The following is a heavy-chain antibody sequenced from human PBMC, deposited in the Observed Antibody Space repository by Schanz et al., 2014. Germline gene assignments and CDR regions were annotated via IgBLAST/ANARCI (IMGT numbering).Heavy chain of an antibody. CDR1: GASISSSNW. Sequence: QVQLQESGPGLVKPSGTLSLTCAVSGASISSSNWWSWVRQPPGKGLEWIGEIYHTGSTNYNPSLKSRVTISLDTSKNQFSLKLSSVTAADTAVYYCARDRGHGDLPGDIWGQGTMVTVSS. CDR2: IYHTGST. CDR3: ARDRGHGDLPGDI. D-gene: IGHD4-17*01. J-gene: IGHJ3*02. V-gene: IGHV4-4*02.